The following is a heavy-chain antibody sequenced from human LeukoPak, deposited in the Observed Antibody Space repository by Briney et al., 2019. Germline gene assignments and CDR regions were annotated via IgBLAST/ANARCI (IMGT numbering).Heavy chain of an antibody. CDR1: GYTFTGYY. Sequence: ASVNVSCKSSGYTFTGYYMHWVRQAPGQGFEGMGWINSNSGGTNCAQKFQGRVTMFRDTSISTAYMELSRLRSDDTAVYYCARDGEEYCSSTSCYTSYYYYYYYMDVWGKGTTVTVSS. J-gene: IGHJ6*03. CDR3: ARDGEEYCSSTSCYTSYYYYYYYMDV. V-gene: IGHV1-2*02. CDR2: INSNSGGT. D-gene: IGHD2-2*02.